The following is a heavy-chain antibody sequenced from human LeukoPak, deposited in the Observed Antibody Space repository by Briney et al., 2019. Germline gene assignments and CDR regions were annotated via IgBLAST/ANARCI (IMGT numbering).Heavy chain of an antibody. CDR1: GFTFSSYG. Sequence: GGSLRLSCAASGFTFSSYGMHWVRQAPGKGLEWVAVIWYDGSNKYYADSVKGRFTISRDNSKNTLNLQMGSLRAEDMAVYYCARRGSSYGPSDYWGQGTLVTVSS. J-gene: IGHJ4*02. D-gene: IGHD5-18*01. V-gene: IGHV3-33*01. CDR2: IWYDGSNK. CDR3: ARRGSSYGPSDY.